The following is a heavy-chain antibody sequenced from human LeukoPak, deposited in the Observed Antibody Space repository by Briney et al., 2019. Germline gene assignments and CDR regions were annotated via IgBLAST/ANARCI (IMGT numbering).Heavy chain of an antibody. CDR1: GFTFSNYW. Sequence: GGSLRLSCAASGFTFSNYWLTWVRQAPGQGLEWVANIKQDGSEKHYVDSVKGRFTISRDNAKNSLYLQMNSLRAEDTALYYCAKATTAIVVDNFFDYWGQGTLVSVSS. CDR3: AKATTAIVVDNFFDY. CDR2: IKQDGSEK. D-gene: IGHD3-22*01. J-gene: IGHJ4*02. V-gene: IGHV3-7*03.